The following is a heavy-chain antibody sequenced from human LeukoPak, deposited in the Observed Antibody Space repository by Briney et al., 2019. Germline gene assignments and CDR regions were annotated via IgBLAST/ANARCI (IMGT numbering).Heavy chain of an antibody. CDR3: ARDMRIAARMGGY. V-gene: IGHV1-2*02. CDR1: GYTFTGYY. J-gene: IGHJ4*02. D-gene: IGHD6-6*01. Sequence: ASVKVSCKASGYTFTGYYMRWVRQAPGQGLEWMGWINPNSGGTNYAQKFQGRVTMTRDTSISTAYMELSRLRSDDTAVYYCARDMRIAARMGGYWGQGTLVTVSS. CDR2: INPNSGGT.